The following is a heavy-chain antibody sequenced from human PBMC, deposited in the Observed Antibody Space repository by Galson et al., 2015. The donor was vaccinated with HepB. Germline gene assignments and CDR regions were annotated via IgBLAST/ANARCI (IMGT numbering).Heavy chain of an antibody. D-gene: IGHD2-21*02. CDR1: GFTLSSYA. J-gene: IGHJ4*02. CDR2: LTGSGRTT. Sequence: SLRLSCAASGFTLSSYAMTWVRPAPGKGLEWVAVLTGSGRTTYSADSVKGRFTISRDNSKNTLYLQMNGLEVDDTAVYYCARESRGCGGDCYSLVDSWGQGTLVTVSS. V-gene: IGHV3-23*01. CDR3: ARESRGCGGDCYSLVDS.